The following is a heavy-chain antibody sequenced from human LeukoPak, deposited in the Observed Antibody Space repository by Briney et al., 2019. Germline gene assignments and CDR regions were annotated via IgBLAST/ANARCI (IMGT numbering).Heavy chain of an antibody. J-gene: IGHJ4*02. D-gene: IGHD3-9*01. Sequence: GGSLRLSCAASGFTFSSYSMNWVRQAPGKGLEWVSYISSSSSTIYYADSVKGRFTISRDNAKNSLYLQMNSLRAEDTAVYYCARESGSSLGFDWLPMGDYWGQGTLVTVSS. V-gene: IGHV3-48*04. CDR1: GFTFSSYS. CDR2: ISSSSSTI. CDR3: ARESGSSLGFDWLPMGDY.